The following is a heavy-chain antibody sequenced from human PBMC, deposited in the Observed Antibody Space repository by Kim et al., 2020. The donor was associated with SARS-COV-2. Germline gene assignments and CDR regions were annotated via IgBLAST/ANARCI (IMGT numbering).Heavy chain of an antibody. V-gene: IGHV1-69*13. Sequence: SVKVSCKASGGTFSSYAISWVRQAPGQGLEWMGGIIPIFGTANYAQKFQGRVTITADESTSTAYMELSSLRSEDTAVYYCARGPYSGYDREVAAFDIWGQGTMVTVSS. CDR3: ARGPYSGYDREVAAFDI. J-gene: IGHJ3*02. CDR2: IIPIFGTA. CDR1: GGTFSSYA. D-gene: IGHD5-12*01.